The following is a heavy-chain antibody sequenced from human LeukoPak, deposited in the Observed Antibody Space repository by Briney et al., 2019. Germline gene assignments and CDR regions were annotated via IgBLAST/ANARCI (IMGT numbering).Heavy chain of an antibody. CDR1: GFTFDDYA. CDR2: ISWNSGSI. Sequence: GGSLRLSCAASGFTFDDYAMHWVRQAPGKGLEWVSGISWNSGSIGYADSVKGRFTISRDNAENSLYLQMNSLRAEGTALYYCAKDRWRYSSSFLSFDYWGQGTLVTVSS. D-gene: IGHD6-13*01. J-gene: IGHJ4*02. V-gene: IGHV3-9*01. CDR3: AKDRWRYSSSFLSFDY.